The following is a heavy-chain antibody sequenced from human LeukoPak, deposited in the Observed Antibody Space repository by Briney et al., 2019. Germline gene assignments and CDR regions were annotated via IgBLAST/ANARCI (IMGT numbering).Heavy chain of an antibody. CDR3: ARVGSIYYYYYGMDV. Sequence: SETLSLTCAVYGGSLSGYYWSWIRQPPGKGLEWIGEINHSGSTNYNPSLKSRVTISVDTSKNQFSLKLSSVTAADTAVYYCARVGSIYYYYYGMDVWGQGTTVTVSS. CDR1: GGSLSGYY. D-gene: IGHD6-13*01. J-gene: IGHJ6*02. CDR2: INHSGST. V-gene: IGHV4-34*01.